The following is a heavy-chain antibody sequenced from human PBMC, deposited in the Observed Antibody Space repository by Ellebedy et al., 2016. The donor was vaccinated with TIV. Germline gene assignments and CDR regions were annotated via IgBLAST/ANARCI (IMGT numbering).Heavy chain of an antibody. CDR2: FDPEDGET. V-gene: IGHV1-24*01. D-gene: IGHD3-3*01. J-gene: IGHJ3*02. Sequence: AASVKVSCKVSGYTLTELSIQWVRQAPGKGLEWMGGFDPEDGETIHAQKFQGRVTMTEDTSTDTAFMELSSLRSDDTAVYYCATTFSISGATVHAFDIWGQGKMVTVSS. CDR3: ATTFSISGATVHAFDI. CDR1: GYTLTELS.